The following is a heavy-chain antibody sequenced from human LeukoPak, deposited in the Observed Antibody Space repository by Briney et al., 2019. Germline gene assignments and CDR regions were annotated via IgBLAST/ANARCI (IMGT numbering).Heavy chain of an antibody. J-gene: IGHJ4*02. Sequence: GGSLRLSCAGSGFSISNYGMNWVRQAPGKGLEWLSYIRSDSSTKYYADSVEGRFTISRDNAQSSLYLQMNSLRDEDSGVYYCARDTTYCGGGCYSLTDYWGQGTLVSVSS. CDR2: IRSDSSTK. CDR3: ARDTTYCGGGCYSLTDY. V-gene: IGHV3-48*02. D-gene: IGHD2-21*02. CDR1: GFSISNYG.